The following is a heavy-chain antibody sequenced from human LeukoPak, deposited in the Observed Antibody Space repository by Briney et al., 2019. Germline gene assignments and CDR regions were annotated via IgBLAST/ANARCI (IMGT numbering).Heavy chain of an antibody. Sequence: ASVKVSCTASGYTFTSYSIHWVRQAPGHALEWMGVISPDGGSTNYAQTFQGRFTMTRDTSTSTFYLELSSLRSEDTAVYYCARFQDDYGDSRFDYWGQGALVTACS. V-gene: IGHV1-46*03. CDR3: ARFQDDYGDSRFDY. J-gene: IGHJ4*02. D-gene: IGHD4-17*01. CDR1: GYTFTSYS. CDR2: ISPDGGST.